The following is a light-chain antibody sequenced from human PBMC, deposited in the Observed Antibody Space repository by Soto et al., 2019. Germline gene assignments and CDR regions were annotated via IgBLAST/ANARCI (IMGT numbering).Light chain of an antibody. CDR1: QSVSSN. CDR2: GAS. CDR3: QQYNNCPFT. V-gene: IGKV3-15*01. Sequence: EIVMTQSPATLSVSPGERATLSCRASQSVSSNLAWYQQKPGQAPRLLIYGASTRATGIPARFSGSGSGTEFPLTISSLQSEDFAVYYCQQYNNCPFTFGPGTKVHIK. J-gene: IGKJ3*01.